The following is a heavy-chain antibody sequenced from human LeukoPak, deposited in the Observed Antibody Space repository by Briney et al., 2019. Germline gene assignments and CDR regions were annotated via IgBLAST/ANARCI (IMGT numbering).Heavy chain of an antibody. J-gene: IGHJ4*02. D-gene: IGHD2-2*01. CDR1: GYTFTSYA. Sequence: ASVKVSCKASGYTFTSYAMHWVRQAPGQRLEWMGWINAGNGNTKYSQKFQGRVTITRDTSASTAYMELSRLRSDDTAVYYCARGRYCTSSSCHNFDYWGQGALVTVSS. CDR2: INAGNGNT. V-gene: IGHV1-3*01. CDR3: ARGRYCTSSSCHNFDY.